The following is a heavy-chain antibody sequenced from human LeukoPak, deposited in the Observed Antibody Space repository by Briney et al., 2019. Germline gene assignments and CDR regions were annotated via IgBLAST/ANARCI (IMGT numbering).Heavy chain of an antibody. V-gene: IGHV1-8*01. CDR2: MNPNVGNT. J-gene: IGHJ5*02. Sequence: ASVKVSCKASGYTFTSYDINWVRQAPGQGLEWMGWMNPNVGNTGSAQRFQGRVTMTEDTSTDTAYMELSSLRSEDTAVYYCATTPIVVVPAAFWFDPWGQETLVTVSS. CDR3: ATTPIVVVPAAFWFDP. D-gene: IGHD2-2*01. CDR1: GYTFTSYD.